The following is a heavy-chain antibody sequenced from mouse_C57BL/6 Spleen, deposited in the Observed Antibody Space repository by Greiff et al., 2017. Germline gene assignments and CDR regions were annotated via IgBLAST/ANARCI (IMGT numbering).Heavy chain of an antibody. D-gene: IGHD2-3*01. Sequence: EVQLQQSGPELVKPGASVKISCKASGYTFTDYYMNWVKQSHGKSLEWIGDINPNNGGTSYNQKFKGKATLTVDKSSSTAYMELRSLTSEDSAVYYCARLDDGYAYWGQGTLVTVSA. J-gene: IGHJ3*01. CDR3: ARLDDGYAY. CDR1: GYTFTDYY. V-gene: IGHV1-26*01. CDR2: INPNNGGT.